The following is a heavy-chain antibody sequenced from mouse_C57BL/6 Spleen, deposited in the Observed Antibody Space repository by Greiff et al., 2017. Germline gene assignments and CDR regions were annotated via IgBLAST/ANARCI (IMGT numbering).Heavy chain of an antibody. CDR3: ARDVDFDY. CDR2: ISDGGSYT. J-gene: IGHJ2*01. Sequence: EVKLVESGGGLVKPGGSLKLSCAASGFTFSSYAMSWVRQTPEKRLEWVATISDGGSYTYYPNNVKGRFTISRDNATNNLYLQLSHLKSEDTAMYYCARDVDFDYWGQGTTLTVSS. CDR1: GFTFSSYA. V-gene: IGHV5-4*01.